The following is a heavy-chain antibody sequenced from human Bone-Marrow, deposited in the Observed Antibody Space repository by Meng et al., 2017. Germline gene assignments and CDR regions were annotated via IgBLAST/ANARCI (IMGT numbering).Heavy chain of an antibody. J-gene: IGHJ6*01. CDR1: GGSISSGSYY. CDR2: IYTSGST. Sequence: LRLSCTVSGGSISSGSYYWSWIRQPAGKGLEWIGRIYTSGSTNYNPSLKSRVTISVDTSKNQFSLKLSSVTAADTAVYYCARERGILTGYPYYYYYYGMDVWGQGNTV. CDR3: ARERGILTGYPYYYYYYGMDV. V-gene: IGHV4-61*02. D-gene: IGHD3-9*01.